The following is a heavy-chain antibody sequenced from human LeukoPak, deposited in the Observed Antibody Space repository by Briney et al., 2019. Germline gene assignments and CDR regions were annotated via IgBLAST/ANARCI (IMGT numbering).Heavy chain of an antibody. Sequence: SEILSLTCTVSGGSISSYYWSWIRQPPGKGLEWIGYIYYSGSTNYNPSLKSRVTISVDTSKNQFSLKLSSVTAADTAVYYCARSGGQVSGYLRTFDYWGQGTLVTVSS. V-gene: IGHV4-59*08. CDR1: GGSISSYY. D-gene: IGHD3-22*01. J-gene: IGHJ4*02. CDR3: ARSGGQVSGYLRTFDY. CDR2: IYYSGST.